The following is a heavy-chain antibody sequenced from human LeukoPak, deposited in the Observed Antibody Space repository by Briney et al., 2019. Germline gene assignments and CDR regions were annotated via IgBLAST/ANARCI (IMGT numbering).Heavy chain of an antibody. CDR2: ISDSGGST. CDR1: GFTFSNYA. D-gene: IGHD7-27*01. CDR3: ARSLNWAFDY. V-gene: IGHV3-23*01. J-gene: IGHJ4*02. Sequence: GGSLRLSCAASGFTFSNYAMSWVRQAPGQGLEWVSAISDSGGSTYYADSVKGRFTISRDNAKNTLYLQMNSLRAEDTAVYYCARSLNWAFDYWGQGTLVTVSS.